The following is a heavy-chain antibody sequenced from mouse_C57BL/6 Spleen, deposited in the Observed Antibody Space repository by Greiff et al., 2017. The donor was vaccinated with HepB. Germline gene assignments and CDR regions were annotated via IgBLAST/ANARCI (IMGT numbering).Heavy chain of an antibody. CDR2: ISYDGSN. J-gene: IGHJ2*01. Sequence: DVQLQESGPGLVKPSQSLSLTCSVTGYSITSGYYWNWIRQPPGNKLEWMGYISYDGSNNYNPSLKNRISITRDTSKNQFFLKLNSVTTEDTATYYCARDYYGSSYVRYFDYWGQGTTLTVSS. D-gene: IGHD1-1*01. V-gene: IGHV3-6*01. CDR3: ARDYYGSSYVRYFDY. CDR1: GYSITSGYY.